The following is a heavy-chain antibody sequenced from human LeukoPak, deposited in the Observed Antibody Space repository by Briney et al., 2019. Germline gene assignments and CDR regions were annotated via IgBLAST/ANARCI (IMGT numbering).Heavy chain of an antibody. CDR1: GDSISTNYW. J-gene: IGHJ4*02. V-gene: IGHV4-4*02. Sequence: SETLSLTCAVSGDSISTNYWWTWVRPPPGKGLEWIGEIYHSGSINYNPSLKNRVTFSIDKSNNHFSLRLSSLSAADTAVYYCARGISGYFGTSGYYYDYWGQGTLVTVSS. CDR3: ARGISGYFGTSGYYYDY. D-gene: IGHD3-22*01. CDR2: IYHSGSI.